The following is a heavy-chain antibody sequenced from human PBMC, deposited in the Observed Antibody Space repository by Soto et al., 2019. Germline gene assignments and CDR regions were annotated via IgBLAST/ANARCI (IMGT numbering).Heavy chain of an antibody. J-gene: IGHJ4*02. V-gene: IGHV4-4*02. CDR3: AGLMHSSGTDY. Sequence: PSEPLSLTSAVSGGSISSSNWWSWVRQPPGKRLEWIGEIYHSGSTHYNPSLKSRVTISVDKSRKQFSLKLSSVTAADTAVDYGAGLMHSSGTDYWCQGIPVT. CDR2: IYHSGST. CDR1: GGSISSSNW. D-gene: IGHD6-19*01.